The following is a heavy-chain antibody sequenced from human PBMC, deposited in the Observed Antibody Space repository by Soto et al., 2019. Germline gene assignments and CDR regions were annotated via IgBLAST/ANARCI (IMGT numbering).Heavy chain of an antibody. CDR3: AREGDYDFWSGYWRRKRGTNYYYYYGMDV. CDR1: GYTFTGYY. J-gene: IGHJ6*02. CDR2: INPNSGGT. Sequence: ASVKVSCKASGYTFTGYYMHWVRQAPGQGLEWMGWINPNSGGTNYAQKFQGWVTMTRDTSISTAYMELSRLRSDDTAVYYCAREGDYDFWSGYWRRKRGTNYYYYYGMDVWGQGTTVTVSS. D-gene: IGHD3-3*01. V-gene: IGHV1-2*04.